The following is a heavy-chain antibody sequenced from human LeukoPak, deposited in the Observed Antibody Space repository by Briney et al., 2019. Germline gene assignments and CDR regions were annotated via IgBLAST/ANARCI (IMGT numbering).Heavy chain of an antibody. Sequence: GGSLRLSCAASGFTFSNTWMNWVRQAPGKGLEWVGRIQSKTDGGTTEYAAPVKGRFTISRDDSKTTLYLQMNSLKTEDTAVYYCATLTVRGVINIWGQGTMVTVSS. V-gene: IGHV3-15*01. CDR3: ATLTVRGVINI. J-gene: IGHJ4*02. CDR2: IQSKTDGGTT. CDR1: GFTFSNTW. D-gene: IGHD3-10*01.